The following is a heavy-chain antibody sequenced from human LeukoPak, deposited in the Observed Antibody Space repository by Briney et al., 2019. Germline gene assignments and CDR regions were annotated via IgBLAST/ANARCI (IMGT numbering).Heavy chain of an antibody. J-gene: IGHJ4*02. D-gene: IGHD1-26*01. CDR2: IWYDGSNK. CDR3: ARDDGSGSYIDY. V-gene: IGHV3-33*01. Sequence: GGSLRLSCAASGFTFSSYGMQWVRQAPGKGLEWVAVIWYDGSNKYYADSVKGRFTISRDNSKNTLYLQMNSLRAEDTAVYYCARDDGSGSYIDYWGQGTLVTVSS. CDR1: GFTFSSYG.